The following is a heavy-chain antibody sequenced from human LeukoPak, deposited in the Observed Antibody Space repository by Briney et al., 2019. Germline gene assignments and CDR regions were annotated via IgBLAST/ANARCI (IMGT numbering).Heavy chain of an antibody. CDR2: IIPIFGTA. D-gene: IGHD1-26*01. CDR1: GGTFSSYA. CDR3: ASLLRPIGYFQH. J-gene: IGHJ1*01. V-gene: IGHV1-69*06. Sequence: GASVKVSCKASGGTFSSYAISWVRQAPGQGLEWMGGIIPIFGTANYAQKFQGRVTITADKSTSTAYMELSSLRSEDTAVYYCASLLRPIGYFQHWGQGTLVTVSS.